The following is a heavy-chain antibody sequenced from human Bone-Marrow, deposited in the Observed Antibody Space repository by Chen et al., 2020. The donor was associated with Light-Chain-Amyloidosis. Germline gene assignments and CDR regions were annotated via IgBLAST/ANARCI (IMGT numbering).Heavy chain of an antibody. CDR2: IYYSGSN. Sequence: QLQLQESGPGLVKPSETLSLTCTVSGGSISSSSYYWGWIRQPPGKGLEWIGSIYYSGSNYYNPSLKSRVTISVDTSKNQFSLKLSSVTAADTAVYYCARATATYYDFWSGYYSFDYWGQGTLVTVSS. D-gene: IGHD3-3*01. CDR3: ARATATYYDFWSGYYSFDY. J-gene: IGHJ4*02. V-gene: IGHV4-39*07. CDR1: GGSISSSSYY.